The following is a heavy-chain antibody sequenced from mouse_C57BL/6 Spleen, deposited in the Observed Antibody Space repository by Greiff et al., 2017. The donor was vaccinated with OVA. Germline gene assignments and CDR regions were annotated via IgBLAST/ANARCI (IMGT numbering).Heavy chain of an antibody. CDR2: IDPSDSYT. Sequence: QVQLQQSGAELVMPGASVKLSCKASGYTFTSYWMHWVKQRPGQGLEWIGEIDPSDSYTNYNQKFKGKSTLTVDKSSSTAYMQLSSLTSEDSAVYYCASGPGASDYWGQGTTLTVSS. CDR1: GYTFTSYW. J-gene: IGHJ2*01. D-gene: IGHD6-1*01. V-gene: IGHV1-69*01. CDR3: ASGPGASDY.